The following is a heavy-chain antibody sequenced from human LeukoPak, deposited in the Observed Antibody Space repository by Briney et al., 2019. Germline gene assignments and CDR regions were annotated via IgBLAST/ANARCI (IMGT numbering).Heavy chain of an antibody. D-gene: IGHD5-12*01. V-gene: IGHV4-59*01. J-gene: IGHJ6*04. CDR2: IYYSGST. CDR3: ARAGYSGSDFSV. Sequence: PSETLSLTCAVYGGSFSGYYWGWIRQPPGKGLEWIGTIYYSGSTNYNPSLKSRVTISVDTSKNQFSLKLSSVTATDTAVYYCARAGYSGSDFSVWGKGSTVTVSS. CDR1: GGSFSGYY.